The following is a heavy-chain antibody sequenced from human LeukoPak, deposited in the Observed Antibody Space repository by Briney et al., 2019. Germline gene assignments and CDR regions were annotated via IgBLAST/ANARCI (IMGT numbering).Heavy chain of an antibody. CDR2: VQATGSL. CDR3: ARLAKRRYCSSTSCYRHGFDP. Sequence: PSQTLSLTCTVSGGSITSGPHYWNWIRQSAEKGLEWIGRVQATGSLDYNPSLKSRVTISVDTSKNQFSLKLSSVTAADTAVYYCARLAKRRYCSSTSCYRHGFDPWGQGTLVTVSS. CDR1: GGSITSGPHY. V-gene: IGHV4-61*02. J-gene: IGHJ5*02. D-gene: IGHD2-2*01.